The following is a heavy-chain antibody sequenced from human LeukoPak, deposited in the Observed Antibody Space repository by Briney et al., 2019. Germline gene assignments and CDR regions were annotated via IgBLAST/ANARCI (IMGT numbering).Heavy chain of an antibody. Sequence: SETLSLTCTVSGGSLTTYYWSWIRQPPGKGLEWIGYINYSGSTTYSPSLKSRVTISVDASKSQFSLKLTSVTAADTAVYYCARGIKAGLGEAPAYWGQGTLVTVSS. CDR1: GGSLTTYY. CDR3: ARGIKAGLGEAPAY. CDR2: INYSGST. V-gene: IGHV4-59*01. J-gene: IGHJ4*02. D-gene: IGHD3-10*01.